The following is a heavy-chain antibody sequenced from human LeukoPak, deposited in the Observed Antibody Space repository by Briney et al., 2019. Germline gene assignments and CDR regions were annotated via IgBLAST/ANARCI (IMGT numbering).Heavy chain of an antibody. CDR1: GFTFSSYA. J-gene: IGHJ5*02. Sequence: PGGSLRLSCAASGFTFSSYAMSWVRQAPGKGLEWGSAISGSGGSTYYADSVKGRFTISRDNSKNTLYLQMNSLRAEDTAVYYCAKVPGRYFDWLSGNWFDPWGQGTLVTVSS. CDR3: AKVPGRYFDWLSGNWFDP. CDR2: ISGSGGST. V-gene: IGHV3-23*01. D-gene: IGHD3-9*01.